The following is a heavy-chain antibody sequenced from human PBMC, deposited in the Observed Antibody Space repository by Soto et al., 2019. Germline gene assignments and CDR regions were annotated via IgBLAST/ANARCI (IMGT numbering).Heavy chain of an antibody. Sequence: PSQTLSLTCAISGDSVSSNSAAWNWIRQSPSRGLEWLGRTYYRSKWYNDYAVSVKSRITINPDTSKSQFSLQLNSVTPEDTAVYYCARSSLAARPQYYYYYYGMDVWGQGTTVTVSS. J-gene: IGHJ6*02. CDR1: GDSVSSNSAA. CDR3: ARSSLAARPQYYYYYYGMDV. D-gene: IGHD6-6*01. V-gene: IGHV6-1*01. CDR2: TYYRSKWYN.